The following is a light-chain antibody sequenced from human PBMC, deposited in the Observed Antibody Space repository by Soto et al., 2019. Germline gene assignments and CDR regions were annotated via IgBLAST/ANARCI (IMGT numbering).Light chain of an antibody. Sequence: AIWMTQSPSSFSASTGDRVTITCRASQGISSYLAWYQQKPGKAPKLLIYAASTLQSGVPSRFSGSGSGTDFTRTISCLQSEDFATYYCQQYYSYPLTFGVGTKVEIK. CDR2: AAS. J-gene: IGKJ4*01. V-gene: IGKV1-8*01. CDR3: QQYYSYPLT. CDR1: QGISSY.